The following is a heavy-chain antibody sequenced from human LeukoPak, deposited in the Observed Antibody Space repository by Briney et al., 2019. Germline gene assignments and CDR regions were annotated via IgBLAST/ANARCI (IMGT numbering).Heavy chain of an antibody. CDR2: IDTVGSRT. CDR3: ARVSSGSDDWVDP. J-gene: IGHJ5*02. V-gene: IGHV3-74*03. CDR1: GFNFSDYW. D-gene: IGHD1-26*01. Sequence: GGSLRLSCAASGFNFSDYWMHWVRQAPGKGLVWVSRIDTVGSRTTYADSVKGRFTISRDNAKNTLHLQMSSLAADDTGVYYCARVSSGSDDWVDPWGQGTLVTVSS.